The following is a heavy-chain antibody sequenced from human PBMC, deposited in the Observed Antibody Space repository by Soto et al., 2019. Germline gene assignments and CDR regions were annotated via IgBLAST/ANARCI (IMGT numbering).Heavy chain of an antibody. D-gene: IGHD2-2*01. CDR2: SSAYNGDT. CDR1: GYTFADSG. CDR3: ARARAAAFVPCDV. Sequence: QVQLVQSGGEVKKPGASVKVSCKASGYTFADSGISWVRQAPGQGLEWLGWSSAYNGDTEYAQKCQGRVTMTTDTFTSTAYMELRCLTSDSTAGYYCARARAAAFVPCDVWGQGALVTVSS. V-gene: IGHV1-18*01. J-gene: IGHJ1*01.